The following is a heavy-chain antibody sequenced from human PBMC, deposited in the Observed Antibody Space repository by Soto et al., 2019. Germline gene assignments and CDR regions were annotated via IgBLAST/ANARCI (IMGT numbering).Heavy chain of an antibody. J-gene: IGHJ6*04. D-gene: IGHD2-21*02. CDR3: ARDHLILPAHDFFYGADV. CDR2: IPQEGGDG. Sequence: DVHLVESGGGLVQPGQSLRLSCEVSGFTFSMYSMSWVRQAPGKGLEWVAKIPQEGGDGHYLDSVKGRFLISRDNAKNSVYLQMNSLRGEDTPIYYCARDHLILPAHDFFYGADVWGKGATVTVSS. V-gene: IGHV3-7*03. CDR1: GFTFSMYS.